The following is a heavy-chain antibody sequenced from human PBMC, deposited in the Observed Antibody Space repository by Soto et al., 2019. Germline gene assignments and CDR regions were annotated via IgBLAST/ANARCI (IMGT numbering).Heavy chain of an antibody. CDR2: ISSSSSYT. CDR3: ARVVHYYGSGSYYGPYFDY. V-gene: IGHV3-11*05. CDR1: GFDIRRSW. Sequence: PGGSLRLSCVASGFDIRRSWMSWIRQAPGKGLEWVSYISSSSSYTNYADSVKGRFTISRDNAKNSLYLQMNSLRAEDTAVYYCARVVHYYGSGSYYGPYFDYWGQGTLVTVSS. D-gene: IGHD3-10*01. J-gene: IGHJ4*02.